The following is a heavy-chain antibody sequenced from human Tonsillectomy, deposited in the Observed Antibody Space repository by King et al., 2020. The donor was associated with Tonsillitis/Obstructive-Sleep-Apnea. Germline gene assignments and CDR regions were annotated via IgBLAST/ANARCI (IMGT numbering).Heavy chain of an antibody. V-gene: IGHV3-53*04. CDR2: IYSGGST. Sequence: VQLVESGGGLVQPGGSLRLSCAAPGFTVSSNYMSWVRQAPGPGLEWVSVIYSGGSTYYADSVKGRFTISRHNSKNTLYLQMNSLRAEDTAVYYCAREGYDSSGYYYYFDYWGQGTLVTVSS. D-gene: IGHD3-22*01. CDR1: GFTVSSNY. J-gene: IGHJ4*02. CDR3: AREGYDSSGYYYYFDY.